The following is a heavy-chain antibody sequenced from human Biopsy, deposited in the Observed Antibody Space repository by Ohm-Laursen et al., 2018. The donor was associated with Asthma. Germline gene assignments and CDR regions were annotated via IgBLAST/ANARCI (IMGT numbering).Heavy chain of an antibody. V-gene: IGHV3-53*01. CDR3: TRTTTVTTTYAMDV. Sequence: SLRLSCAASGFKFDEYTMHWVRQAPGKGLEWVSVIYNDGRAYYADSVKGRFTVSRDNSKNTLFLQMNSLRAEDTAVYYCTRTTTVTTTYAMDVWGRGTTVTVSS. CDR1: GFKFDEYT. J-gene: IGHJ6*02. D-gene: IGHD4-17*01. CDR2: IYNDGRA.